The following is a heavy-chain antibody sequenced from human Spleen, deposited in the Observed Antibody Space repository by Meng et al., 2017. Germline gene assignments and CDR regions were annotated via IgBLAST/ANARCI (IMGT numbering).Heavy chain of an antibody. J-gene: IGHJ4*01. CDR1: GFNFGDYI. CDR3: SGHVDY. Sequence: GESLKISCGASGFNFGDYIMHWVRQAPGKGLEWVAVIWYDGSNKYYADSVKGRFTISRDNSKNTLYLQMNSLKTEDTAVYYCSGHVDYWGHGTLVTVSS. V-gene: IGHV3-33*08. CDR2: IWYDGSNK.